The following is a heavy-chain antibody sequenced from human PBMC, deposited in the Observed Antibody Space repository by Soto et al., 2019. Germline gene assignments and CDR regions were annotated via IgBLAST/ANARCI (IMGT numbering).Heavy chain of an antibody. Sequence: QVQLVQSGPEVKKPGSSVKVSCKSSGDTFNSYVITWVRQARGQGLEWLGGIITAFGTTSYAQNFQDRLTLTADEAATTDHMELSSLTSDDTAMYYCTRSYGYTFGGNLDNWGQGTLVTGSS. CDR3: TRSYGYTFGGNLDN. J-gene: IGHJ4*02. CDR1: GDTFNSYV. CDR2: IITAFGTT. D-gene: IGHD5-18*01. V-gene: IGHV1-69*01.